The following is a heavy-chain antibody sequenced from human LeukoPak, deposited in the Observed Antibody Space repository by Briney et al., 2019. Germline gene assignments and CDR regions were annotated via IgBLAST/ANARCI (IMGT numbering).Heavy chain of an antibody. D-gene: IGHD6-13*01. V-gene: IGHV3-7*03. J-gene: IGHJ4*02. CDR3: ARLKAAAGSNFDY. CDR2: IRPDGSEG. Sequence: PGGSLRLSCAASGFTFSSYEMNWVRQAPGKGLEWVATIRPDGSEGYYADSVRGRFTISRDNSKNTLYLQMNSLRAEDTALYYCARLKAAAGSNFDYWGQGTLVTVSS. CDR1: GFTFSSYE.